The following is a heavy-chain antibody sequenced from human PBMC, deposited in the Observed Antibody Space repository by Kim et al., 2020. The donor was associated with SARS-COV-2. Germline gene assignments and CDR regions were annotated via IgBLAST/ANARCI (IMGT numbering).Heavy chain of an antibody. Sequence: GGSLRLSCAASGFSFSDSAMNWVRQAPGTGLQWISFISSGGRTIHYADSVKGRFTISRDNAKNSLYLQINSLTAEDTAVYYCARGGGASIWGQGTLVTVS. CDR2: ISSGGRTI. CDR1: GFSFSDSA. CDR3: ARGGGASI. J-gene: IGHJ4*02. D-gene: IGHD3-10*01. V-gene: IGHV3-48*04.